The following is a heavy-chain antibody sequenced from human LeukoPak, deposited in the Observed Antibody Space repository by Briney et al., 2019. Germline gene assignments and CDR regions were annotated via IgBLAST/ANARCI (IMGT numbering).Heavy chain of an antibody. CDR1: GFTFSSYE. V-gene: IGHV3-48*03. CDR3: AELGITMIGGV. CDR2: ISGSGGST. J-gene: IGHJ6*04. D-gene: IGHD3-10*02. Sequence: GGSLRLSCAASGFTFSSYEMNWVRQAPGKGLEWVSAISGSGGSTYYADSVKGRFTISRDNAKNSLYLQMNSLRAEDTAVYYCAELGITMIGGVWGKGTTVTISS.